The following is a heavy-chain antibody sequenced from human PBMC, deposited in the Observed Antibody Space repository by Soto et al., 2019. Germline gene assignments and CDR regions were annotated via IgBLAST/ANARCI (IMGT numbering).Heavy chain of an antibody. Sequence: QVQLVESGGGVVQTGTSLIISCVGSGFTFSTYAMHWVRQAPGKGLQWVSVITSDGSKKYSADSVKGRFIISRDNYKNTLYLQMNTLRTEDTAVYYCARTVASAGPDAFDSWGQGTVLTVSS. CDR2: ITSDGSKK. V-gene: IGHV3-30-3*01. D-gene: IGHD6-13*01. J-gene: IGHJ3*02. CDR1: GFTFSTYA. CDR3: ARTVASAGPDAFDS.